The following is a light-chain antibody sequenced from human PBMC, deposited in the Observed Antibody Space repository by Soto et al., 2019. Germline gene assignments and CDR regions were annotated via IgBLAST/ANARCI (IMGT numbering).Light chain of an antibody. Sequence: GERATLSCRASRSFCSISFFSGYQLKPGQAPRLLIYGASRSATGIPERFSGRGSGTDGTLTINRLEPEDFAVYFCHQYCASPLTFGGGTKVEI. CDR2: GAS. J-gene: IGKJ4*01. CDR3: HQYCASPLT. V-gene: IGKV3-20*01. CDR1: RSFCSISF.